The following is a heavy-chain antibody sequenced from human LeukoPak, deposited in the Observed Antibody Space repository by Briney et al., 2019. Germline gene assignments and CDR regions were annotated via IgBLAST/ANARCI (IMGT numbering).Heavy chain of an antibody. Sequence: GGSLKLSCAASGLTFSSSWMTWVRQTPGKGLEWVANIKEDGSEKYYVDSVKGRFTISRDNAKNSLSLQMNSLRAEDTALYYCATDVGADWGQGTLVTVSS. CDR2: IKEDGSEK. V-gene: IGHV3-7*01. CDR3: ATDVGAD. J-gene: IGHJ4*02. CDR1: GLTFSSSW.